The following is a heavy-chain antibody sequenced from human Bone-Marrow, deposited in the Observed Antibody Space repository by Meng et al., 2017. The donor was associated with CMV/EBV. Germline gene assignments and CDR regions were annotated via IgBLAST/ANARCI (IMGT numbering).Heavy chain of an antibody. CDR2: INPNSGGT. V-gene: IGHV1-18*01. Sequence: ASVKVSCKASGYTFTSYGISWVRQAPGQGLEWMGWINPNSGGTNYEQKFQGRVTMTRDTSTSTVYMELSSLRSEDTAVYYCARDPVVVPAAQVGMDVWGQGTTVTIAS. CDR3: ARDPVVVPAAQVGMDV. CDR1: GYTFTSYG. J-gene: IGHJ6*02. D-gene: IGHD2-2*01.